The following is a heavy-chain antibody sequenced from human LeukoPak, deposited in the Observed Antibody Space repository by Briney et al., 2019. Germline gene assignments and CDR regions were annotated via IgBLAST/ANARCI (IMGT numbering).Heavy chain of an antibody. Sequence: GGSLRLSCVASGFTFSSYWATWVRQAAGKGLEWVANIDPDGSHQYYVDSVKGRFTISKDNAKNSLYLQMNSLRAEDTAVYYCARDGGRREDYWGQGALVTVSS. J-gene: IGHJ4*02. CDR3: ARDGGRREDY. V-gene: IGHV3-7*01. CDR2: IDPDGSHQ. D-gene: IGHD2-15*01. CDR1: GFTFSSYW.